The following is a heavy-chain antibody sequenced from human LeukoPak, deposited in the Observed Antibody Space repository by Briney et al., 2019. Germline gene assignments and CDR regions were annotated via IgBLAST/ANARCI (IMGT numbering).Heavy chain of an antibody. CDR3: ARAREGHLDY. CDR1: GGSFSGYY. Sequence: SETLSLTCAVYGGSFSGYYWSWIRQPPGKGLEWIGEINHSGSTNYNPSLKSRVTISVDTSKNQFSLKLSSVTAADTAVYYCARAREGHLDYWGQGTLVTVSS. CDR2: INHSGST. J-gene: IGHJ4*02. V-gene: IGHV4-34*01.